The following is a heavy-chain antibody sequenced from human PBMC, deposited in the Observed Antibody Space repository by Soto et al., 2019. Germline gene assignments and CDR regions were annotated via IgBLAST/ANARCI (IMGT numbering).Heavy chain of an antibody. V-gene: IGHV1-18*01. CDR3: ARSYSSGWDNWFDP. CDR1: GYTFTSYG. CDR2: ISAYNGNT. D-gene: IGHD6-19*01. J-gene: IGHJ5*02. Sequence: EASVKVSCKASGYTFTSYGISWVRQAPGQGLEWMGWISAYNGNTNYAQKLQGRVTMTTDTSTSTAYMELRSLRSDDTAVYYCARSYSSGWDNWFDPWGQGTLVTVSS.